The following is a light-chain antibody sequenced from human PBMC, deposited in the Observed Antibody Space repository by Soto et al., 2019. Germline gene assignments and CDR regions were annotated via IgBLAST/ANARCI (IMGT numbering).Light chain of an antibody. CDR3: QHYYSYPL. V-gene: IGKV1-8*01. J-gene: IGKJ2*01. Sequence: AIRMTQSPSSLSASTGDRVTITCRASQGISSYLAWYQQKPGKAPKLLIYAASTLQSGVPSRFSGSGSGTDFTLTISCLQSEDFATYYCQHYYSYPLFGQGTKLEIK. CDR1: QGISSY. CDR2: AAS.